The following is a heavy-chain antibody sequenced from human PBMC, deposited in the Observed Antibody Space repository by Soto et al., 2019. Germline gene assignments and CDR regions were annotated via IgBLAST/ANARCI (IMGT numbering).Heavy chain of an antibody. CDR3: ARKVLGSTTRPDYWYFDL. Sequence: EVQLLESGGGLVQPGGSLRLSCAASGFTFINYAMNWVRQSPGKGLQWVAKISGSGDGTFYTDSLKGRFTISKDFSSNTSSQKMNSLSADDTAVYYGARKVLGSTTRPDYWYFDLWGRGTLVTVSS. V-gene: IGHV3-23*01. D-gene: IGHD3-10*01. CDR2: ISGSGDGT. J-gene: IGHJ2*01. CDR1: GFTFINYA.